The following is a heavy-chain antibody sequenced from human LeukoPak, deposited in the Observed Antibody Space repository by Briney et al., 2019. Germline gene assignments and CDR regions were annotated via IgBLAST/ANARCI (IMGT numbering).Heavy chain of an antibody. V-gene: IGHV3-7*01. D-gene: IGHD6-13*01. Sequence: PGGSLRLSCAASGFTVSEFWMSWVRQAPGKGLEWVANIKQDGTEKNYVDSVKGRLTTSRDNAKNSLYLQMNSLRAEDTAVYYCARDHSSSWRGPLLDYWGQGTLVTVSS. CDR1: GFTVSEFW. J-gene: IGHJ4*02. CDR2: IKQDGTEK. CDR3: ARDHSSSWRGPLLDY.